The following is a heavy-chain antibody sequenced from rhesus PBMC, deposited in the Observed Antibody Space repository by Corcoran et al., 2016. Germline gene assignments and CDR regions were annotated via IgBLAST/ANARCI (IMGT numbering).Heavy chain of an antibody. CDR2: IYGKSAST. D-gene: IGHD1-26*01. Sequence: QVQLQQWGEGLVKPSETLSLTCAVYGGSISGYYYWSWIRQPPGKGLVWIGDIYGKSASTNYNPALNNRVTISKDTSKNQFSLKLSSVTAADTAVYYCARDLQYNWNFGHFDYWGQGVLVTVSS. CDR1: GGSISGYYY. V-gene: IGHV4-73*01. J-gene: IGHJ4*01. CDR3: ARDLQYNWNFGHFDY.